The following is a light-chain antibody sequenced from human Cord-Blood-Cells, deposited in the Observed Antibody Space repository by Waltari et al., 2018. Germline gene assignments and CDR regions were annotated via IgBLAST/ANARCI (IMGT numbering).Light chain of an antibody. CDR1: KLGDKD. V-gene: IGLV3-1*01. Sequence: SYELTQPPSVSVSPGQTARITCPGGKLGDKDACWSQQEPGQAPVLVIYQDSKRPSGVPDRFSGSNSGNTATLTISGTQAMDEADYYCQAWDSSTYVFGTGTKVTVL. CDR2: QDS. J-gene: IGLJ1*01. CDR3: QAWDSSTYV.